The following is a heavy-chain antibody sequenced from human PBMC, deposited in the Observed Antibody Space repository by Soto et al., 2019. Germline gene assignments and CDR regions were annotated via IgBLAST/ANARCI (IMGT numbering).Heavy chain of an antibody. CDR3: ARDDYKDGGNNWFDS. J-gene: IGHJ5*01. D-gene: IGHD3-16*01. CDR1: GGSISSYY. V-gene: IGHV4-59*01. CDR2: IYYSGST. Sequence: PSETLSLTCTVSGGSISSYYWSWIRQPPGKGLEWIGYIYYSGSTNYNPSLKSRVTISVDTSKNQFSLKLSSVTAADTAVYYCARDDYKDGGNNWFDSWCRGTLVIVSS.